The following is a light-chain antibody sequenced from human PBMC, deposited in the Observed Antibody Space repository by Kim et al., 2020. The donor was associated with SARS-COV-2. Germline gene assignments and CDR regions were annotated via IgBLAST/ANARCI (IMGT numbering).Light chain of an antibody. CDR3: HQYDEYPIT. Sequence: ASVGDTVTITCRASRNIRSYLAWHQQKPGKAPKSLIYAASSFDGGVPSKFSGSGSGTDFTLTIKSVQPEDSATYYCHQYDEYPITFGQGTRLEIK. CDR1: RNIRSY. CDR2: AAS. J-gene: IGKJ5*01. V-gene: IGKV1-16*02.